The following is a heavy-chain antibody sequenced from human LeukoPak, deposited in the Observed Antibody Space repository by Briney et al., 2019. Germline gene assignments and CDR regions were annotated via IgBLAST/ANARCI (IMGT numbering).Heavy chain of an antibody. V-gene: IGHV4-31*03. CDR1: GGSISSGGYY. J-gene: IGHJ3*02. Sequence: SETLSLTCTVSGGSISSGGYYWSWIRQHPGRGLEWIGYIFYSGSPYYNPSLKSRVTISVHTSKNQFSLKLSSVTAADTAVYYCARDAPDIVVVPAARGVRRAFDIWGQGTMVTVSS. CDR2: IFYSGSP. D-gene: IGHD2-2*01. CDR3: ARDAPDIVVVPAARGVRRAFDI.